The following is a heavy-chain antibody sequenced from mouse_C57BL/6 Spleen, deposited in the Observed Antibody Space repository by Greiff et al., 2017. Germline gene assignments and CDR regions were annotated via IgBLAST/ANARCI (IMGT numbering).Heavy chain of an antibody. V-gene: IGHV14-2*01. CDR3: ASNYDYSFGYFDY. Sequence: EVQLQQSGAELVKPGASVKLSCTASGFNIKDYYMHWVKQRTEQGLEWIGRIDPEDGETKYDPKFQGKATITADTSSNTAYLHLSSLTSEDTAVYYCASNYDYSFGYFDYWGQGTTLTVSS. CDR2: IDPEDGET. CDR1: GFNIKDYY. J-gene: IGHJ2*01. D-gene: IGHD2-4*01.